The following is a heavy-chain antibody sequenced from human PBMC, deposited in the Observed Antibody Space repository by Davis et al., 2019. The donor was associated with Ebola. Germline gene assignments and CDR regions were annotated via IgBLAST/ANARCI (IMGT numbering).Heavy chain of an antibody. CDR3: ARRNWFDP. CDR1: GFTFTRYS. J-gene: IGHJ5*02. CDR2: ITVTSNYT. Sequence: GESLKISCAASGFTFTRYSMNWVRQAPGKGLEWVSSITVTSNYTYYADSVKGRFTISRDNAKNSRYLQMNSLRAEDTAVYYCARRNWFDPWGQGTLVTVSS. V-gene: IGHV3-21*01.